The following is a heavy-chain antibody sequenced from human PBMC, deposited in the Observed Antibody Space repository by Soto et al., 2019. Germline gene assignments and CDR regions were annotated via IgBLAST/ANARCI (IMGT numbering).Heavy chain of an antibody. Sequence: HVEIVQSGAEVKMPGASVNVSCKSSGYNFTIHAMHWVRQAPGQRLEWLGWINAATGNTQYSQRFQDRLSIIRDTSASTASMELSSLRSEDTAVYYCVRGAARRPPVTRAFDLWGRGTFVTVSS. CDR3: VRGAARRPPVTRAFDL. D-gene: IGHD4-17*01. J-gene: IGHJ3*01. CDR1: GYNFTIHA. V-gene: IGHV1-3*01. CDR2: INAATGNT.